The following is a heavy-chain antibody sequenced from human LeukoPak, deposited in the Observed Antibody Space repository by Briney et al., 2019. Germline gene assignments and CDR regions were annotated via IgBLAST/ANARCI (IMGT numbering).Heavy chain of an antibody. CDR1: GFSDIDNY. V-gene: IGHV3-53*01. CDR3: TGASTWDSLFLY. CDR2: IYRDTNR. J-gene: IGHJ4*02. D-gene: IGHD1-26*01. Sequence: GGSLTLSCAASGFSDIDNYLAWVRQAPGKGLEWVALIYRDTNRHYADSVQGRFTISLDNSMNTLSLQMSRLTAEDSATYYCTGASTWDSLFLYWGQGALVTVSS.